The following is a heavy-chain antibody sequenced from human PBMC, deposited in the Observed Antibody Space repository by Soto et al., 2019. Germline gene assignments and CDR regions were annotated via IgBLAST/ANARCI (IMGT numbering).Heavy chain of an antibody. V-gene: IGHV3-7*01. Sequence: GGSLRLSCAASGFTFSSHWMTWVRQAPGKGLEWVANIKEDASKIYYVNSVKGRFTISRDNAKNSLYLQMNSLRAEDTAVYYCARAGGRRPFAYWGQGTLVTVSS. CDR3: ARAGGRRPFAY. D-gene: IGHD1-1*01. CDR1: GFTFSSHW. CDR2: IKEDASKI. J-gene: IGHJ4*02.